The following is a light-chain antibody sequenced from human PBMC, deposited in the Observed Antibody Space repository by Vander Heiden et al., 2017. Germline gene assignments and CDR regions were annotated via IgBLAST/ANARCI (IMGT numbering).Light chain of an antibody. Sequence: QSVLTQPPSVSGAPGQRVTISCTGSSSNIGAGYDVHWYQQLPGTAPKLLIYGNNKRPSGVPDRFSGSKSGTSASLAITGLQAEDEADYYCQSYDSSLSGSGVFGTGTKVTVL. J-gene: IGLJ1*01. CDR3: QSYDSSLSGSGV. CDR1: SSNIGAGYD. V-gene: IGLV1-40*01. CDR2: GNN.